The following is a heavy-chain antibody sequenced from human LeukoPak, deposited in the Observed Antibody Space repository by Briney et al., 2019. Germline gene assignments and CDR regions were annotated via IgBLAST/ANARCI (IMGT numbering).Heavy chain of an antibody. CDR3: ARGGSGYRDAFDI. CDR1: GFTFSRYT. J-gene: IGHJ3*02. CDR2: ISSSSLYI. Sequence: GGSLRLSCAASGFTFSRYTMNWFRQAPGKGLEWVSSISSSSLYIYYADSMKGRFTISRDNAKNSLYLQINSLRAEDTAVYYCARGGSGYRDAFDIWGQGTMVTVSS. D-gene: IGHD5-12*01. V-gene: IGHV3-21*01.